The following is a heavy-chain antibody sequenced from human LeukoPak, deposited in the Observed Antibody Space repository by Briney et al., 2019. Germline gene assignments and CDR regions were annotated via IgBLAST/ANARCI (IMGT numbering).Heavy chain of an antibody. J-gene: IGHJ6*02. Sequence: SGGSLRLSCAASGFTFSTHWMHWVRQTPGKGLEWVAVIWYDGSNKYYADSVKGRFTISRDNSKNTLYLQMNSLRAEDTAVYYCARLRYDYYGMDVWGQGTTVTVSS. CDR3: ARLRYDYYGMDV. V-gene: IGHV3-33*08. CDR1: GFTFSTHW. CDR2: IWYDGSNK.